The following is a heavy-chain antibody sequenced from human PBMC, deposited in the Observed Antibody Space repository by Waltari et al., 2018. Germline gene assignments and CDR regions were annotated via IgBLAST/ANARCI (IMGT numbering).Heavy chain of an antibody. J-gene: IGHJ4*02. V-gene: IGHV3-23*02. CDR2: LSGSGATT. CDR3: AKAFRGYSGSYFDN. CDR1: GFNFGGFC. Sequence: EVQLLESGGGLVQPGGSLRLSCAASGFNFGGFCMNWVRQAPGKGLEWVSGLSGSGATTYYRDSVRGRFTVSRDNSRNTVYLQMNSLRAEDTAVYYCAKAFRGYSGSYFDNWGRGTLVAVSA. D-gene: IGHD5-12*01.